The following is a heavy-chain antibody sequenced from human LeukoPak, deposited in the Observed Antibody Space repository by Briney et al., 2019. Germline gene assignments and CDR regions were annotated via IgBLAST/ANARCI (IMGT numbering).Heavy chain of an antibody. CDR3: ARGRVSRNWFDP. Sequence: ASVKVSCKASGYTFTSYDINWVRQATGQGLEWMGRMNPNSGNTGYAQEFQGRVTMTRNTSISTAYMELSSLRSEDTAVYYCARGRVSRNWFDPWGQGTLVTVSS. V-gene: IGHV1-8*01. D-gene: IGHD6-6*01. CDR2: MNPNSGNT. J-gene: IGHJ5*02. CDR1: GYTFTSYD.